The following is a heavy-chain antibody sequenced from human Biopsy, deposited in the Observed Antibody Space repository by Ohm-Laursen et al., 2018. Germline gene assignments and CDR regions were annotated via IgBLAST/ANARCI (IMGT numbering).Heavy chain of an antibody. CDR1: GYTFTGYY. V-gene: IGHV1-2*02. D-gene: IGHD3-10*01. J-gene: IGHJ4*02. CDR2: ISPNSGVT. CDR3: ARDPRYGYGSYFDY. Sequence: ASVKVSCKASGYTFTGYYMHWVRQAPGQGLEWMGWISPNSGVTNYAQRFQGRVTMTRDTSISTAYMELSRLRSDDTAVYYCARDPRYGYGSYFDYWGQGTLVAVSS.